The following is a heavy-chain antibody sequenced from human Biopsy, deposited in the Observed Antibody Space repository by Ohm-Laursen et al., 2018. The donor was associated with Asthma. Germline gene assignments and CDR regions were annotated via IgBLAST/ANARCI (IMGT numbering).Heavy chain of an antibody. CDR3: ARTYYDFLTGQVKDVFGV. D-gene: IGHD3-9*01. CDR1: GYNFISFA. V-gene: IGHV1-3*04. Sequence: SSVKVSCKVSGYNFISFAIHWVRQAPGQRLEWMGWVNTGNGDTKYSQRFQGRVTITRDTSASTAYMELRSLRSEDTATYYCARTYYDFLTGQVKDVFGVWGQGTMVTVSS. J-gene: IGHJ3*01. CDR2: VNTGNGDT.